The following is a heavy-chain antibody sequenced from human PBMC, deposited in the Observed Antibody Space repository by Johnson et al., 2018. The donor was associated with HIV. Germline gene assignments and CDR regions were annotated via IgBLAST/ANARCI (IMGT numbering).Heavy chain of an antibody. V-gene: IGHV3-53*01. CDR2: IYSGGST. CDR3: ARAVADGWFSYDAFDI. CDR1: GFTVSSNY. Sequence: EVQLVESGGGLIQPGGSLRLSCAASGFTVSSNYMSWVRQAPGKGLEWVSVIYSGGSTYYADSVKGRFTISRENSKNTLYLQMNSLRAEDTAVYYCARAVADGWFSYDAFDIWGQGTMVTVSS. D-gene: IGHD6-19*01. J-gene: IGHJ3*02.